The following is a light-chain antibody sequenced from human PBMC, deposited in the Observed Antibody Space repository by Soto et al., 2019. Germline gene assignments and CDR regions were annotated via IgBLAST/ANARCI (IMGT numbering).Light chain of an antibody. CDR1: HNINNY. CDR3: QQSYYIPRS. J-gene: IGKJ2*03. Sequence: IQMTQSPSSLSASVGDRVTISCRASHNINNYLNWYQQKPGTAPKPLIYAASSLQPGVPSRFNCSRSATDFTLTISSLQPEDSATYYCQQSYYIPRSFGQGTKLQI. V-gene: IGKV1-39*01. CDR2: AAS.